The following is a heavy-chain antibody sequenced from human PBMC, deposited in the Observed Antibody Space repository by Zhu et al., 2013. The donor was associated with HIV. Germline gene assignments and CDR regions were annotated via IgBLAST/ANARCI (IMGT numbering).Heavy chain of an antibody. V-gene: IGHV1-8*01. CDR1: GYTFIDYD. CDR3: AREPAYCGGDCSNFDY. D-gene: IGHD2-21*02. Sequence: QVQLVQSGAEVKKPGASVKVSCKAAGYTFIDYDIYWVRQTTGQGLESMGWMNPNSGNTGYGQNFQGRVTMTRNTSISTAYMELRSLTFEDTAIYYCAREPAYCGGDCSNFDYWGQGTLVTVSS. CDR2: MNPNSGNT. J-gene: IGHJ4*02.